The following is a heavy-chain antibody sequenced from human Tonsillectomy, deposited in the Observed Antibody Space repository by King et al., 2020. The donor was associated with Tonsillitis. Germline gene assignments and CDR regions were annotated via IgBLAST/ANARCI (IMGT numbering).Heavy chain of an antibody. CDR1: GGSISNYY. CDR2: IYYRGST. CDR3: ARLAGYYYDSSGYLTNFHFDY. V-gene: IGHV4-59*01. Sequence: QLQESGPGLVKPSETLSLTCTVSGGSISNYYWSWVRPPPGKGLEWIGYIYYRGSTNYNPSLKSQVTISVDTSKNQFSLKLNSVTAADTAGYYCARLAGYYYDSSGYLTNFHFDYWGQGTLVTVSS. D-gene: IGHD3-22*01. J-gene: IGHJ4*02.